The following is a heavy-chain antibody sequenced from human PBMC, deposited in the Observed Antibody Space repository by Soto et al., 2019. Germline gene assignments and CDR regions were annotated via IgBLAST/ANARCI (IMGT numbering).Heavy chain of an antibody. D-gene: IGHD7-27*01. V-gene: IGHV4-59*08. CDR2: IYYGGST. J-gene: IGHJ4*02. Sequence: LSLTCTVSGDSISTAYWSWIRQSPGKGLEWIGFIYYGGSTNYNPSLKSRVTISVDTPKNQFSLKLSSVTAADTAVYYCAKNWNWGSLVHWGQGTLVTVSS. CDR1: GDSISTAY. CDR3: AKNWNWGSLVH.